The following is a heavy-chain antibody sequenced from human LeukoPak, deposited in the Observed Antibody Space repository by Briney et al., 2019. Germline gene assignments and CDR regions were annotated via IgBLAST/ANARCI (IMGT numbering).Heavy chain of an antibody. CDR1: GYTFTSYG. Sequence: GASVKVSFKASGYTFTSYGISWVRQAPGQGLEWMGWISAYNGNTNYAQKLQGRVTMTTDTSTSTAYMELRSLRSDDTAVYYCARDTTTVTTRSPADYWGQGTLVTVSS. CDR2: ISAYNGNT. D-gene: IGHD4-17*01. V-gene: IGHV1-18*01. CDR3: ARDTTTVTTRSPADY. J-gene: IGHJ4*02.